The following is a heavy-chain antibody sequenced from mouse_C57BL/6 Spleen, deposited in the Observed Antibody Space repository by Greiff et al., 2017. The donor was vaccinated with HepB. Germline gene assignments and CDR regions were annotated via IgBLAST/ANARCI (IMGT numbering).Heavy chain of an antibody. J-gene: IGHJ1*03. D-gene: IGHD1-1*01. CDR2: ISDGGSYT. Sequence: EVKVEESGGGLVKPGGSLKLSCAASGFTFSSYAMSWVRQTPEKRLEWVATISDGGSYTYYPDNVKGRFTISRDNAKNNLYLQMSHLKSEDTAMYYCAREITTVVPWYFDVWGTGTTVTVSS. CDR1: GFTFSSYA. V-gene: IGHV5-4*01. CDR3: AREITTVVPWYFDV.